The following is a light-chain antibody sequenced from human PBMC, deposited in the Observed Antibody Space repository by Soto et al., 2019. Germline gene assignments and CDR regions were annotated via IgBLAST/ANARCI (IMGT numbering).Light chain of an antibody. V-gene: IGLV4-69*01. CDR3: QTWGTGIQV. CDR2: LNGDGSH. CDR1: SGHSSYA. J-gene: IGLJ3*02. Sequence: QLVLTQSPSASASLGASVKLTCPLTSGHSSYAIAWHQQQPEKGPRYLMNLNGDGSHSKGDGIPDRFSGSSSGAERYLTIPSLQSEDEADYYCQTWGTGIQVFGGGTKLTFL.